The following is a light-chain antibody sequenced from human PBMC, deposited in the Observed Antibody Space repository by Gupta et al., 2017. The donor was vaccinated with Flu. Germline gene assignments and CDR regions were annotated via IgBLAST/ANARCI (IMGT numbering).Light chain of an antibody. CDR3: QVWNSYSDHYV. CDR2: HDS. V-gene: IGLV3-21*02. Sequence: SYVLTQPPSVSVAPGQTARIICGGNNIGSERVYWYQQKPGQAPVLVVSHDSVRPSGIPERFSGSNSGNTATLTISRVEAGDEAAYYCQVWNSYSDHYVFGTGTRVTVL. CDR1: NIGSER. J-gene: IGLJ1*01.